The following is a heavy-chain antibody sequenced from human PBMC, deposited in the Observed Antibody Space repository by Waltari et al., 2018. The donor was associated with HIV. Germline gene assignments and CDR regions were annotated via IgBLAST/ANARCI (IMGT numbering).Heavy chain of an antibody. Sequence: VQLVQSGGEVKKPGASVKVYCKVSGYRLIELSMHGVREAPGKGLEWMGGFDPENDETSYAQKFQGRVTMTDDTSTDTAYMELSSLKSEDTAVYYCVTGYDTSGQSPTMGDYWGQGTLVTVSS. CDR1: GYRLIELS. D-gene: IGHD3-22*01. CDR2: FDPENDET. J-gene: IGHJ4*02. CDR3: VTGYDTSGQSPTMGDY. V-gene: IGHV1-24*01.